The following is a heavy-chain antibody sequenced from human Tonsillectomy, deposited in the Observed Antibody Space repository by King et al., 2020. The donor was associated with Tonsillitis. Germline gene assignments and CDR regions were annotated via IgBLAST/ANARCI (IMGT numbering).Heavy chain of an antibody. CDR1: GFTFSSYA. CDR3: AKGPVVDFWRGYYLYYFDY. V-gene: IGHV3-23*04. J-gene: IGHJ4*02. D-gene: IGHD3-3*01. Sequence: VQLVESGGGLVQPGGSLRLSCAASGFTFSSYAMSWVRQAPGKGLEWVSAISGSGGSTYYADSVKGRFTISRDNSKNTLYLQMNSLRAEDTAVYYCAKGPVVDFWRGYYLYYFDYWGQGTLVTVSS. CDR2: ISGSGGST.